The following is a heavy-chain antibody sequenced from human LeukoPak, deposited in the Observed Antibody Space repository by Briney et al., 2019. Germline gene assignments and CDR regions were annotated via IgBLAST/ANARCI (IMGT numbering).Heavy chain of an antibody. CDR2: INPNSGGT. D-gene: IGHD3-16*02. V-gene: IGHV1-2*06. CDR1: GYTFTGYY. J-gene: IGHJ4*02. CDR3: ARDQITFGGVIVMTNFDY. Sequence: SVKVSCKASGYTFTGYYMHWVRQAPGQGLEWMGRINPNSGGTNYAQKFQGRVTMTRDTSISTAYMELSRLRSDDTAVYYCARDQITFGGVIVMTNFDYWGQGTLVTVSS.